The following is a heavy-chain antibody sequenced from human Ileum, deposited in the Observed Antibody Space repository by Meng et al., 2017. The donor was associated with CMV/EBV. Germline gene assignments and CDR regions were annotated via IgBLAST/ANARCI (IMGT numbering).Heavy chain of an antibody. CDR1: GFTFSDYY. Sequence: GESPKISCAASGFTFSDYYMTWIRQTPGKGLEWVSYISRSGTTTYYADSVRGRFTISRDNAKNSLFLQMSSLGAEDTAVYYCARDRGPYYGSGAYTPLDYYYGMDVWGQGTTVTVSS. V-gene: IGHV3-11*04. J-gene: IGHJ6*02. CDR2: ISRSGTTT. CDR3: ARDRGPYYGSGAYTPLDYYYGMDV. D-gene: IGHD3-10*01.